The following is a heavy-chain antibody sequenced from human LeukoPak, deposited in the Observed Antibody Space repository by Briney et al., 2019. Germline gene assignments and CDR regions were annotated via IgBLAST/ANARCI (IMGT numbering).Heavy chain of an antibody. Sequence: PSETLSLTCTVSGGSISSSSYYWGWIRQPPGKGLEWIGSIYYSGSTYYNPSLKSLVTISVDTSKNQFSLKLSSVTAADTAVYYCARVLGYYDSSGYYLLGNFDYWGQGTLVTVSS. J-gene: IGHJ4*02. D-gene: IGHD3-22*01. V-gene: IGHV4-39*07. CDR3: ARVLGYYDSSGYYLLGNFDY. CDR1: GGSISSSSYY. CDR2: IYYSGST.